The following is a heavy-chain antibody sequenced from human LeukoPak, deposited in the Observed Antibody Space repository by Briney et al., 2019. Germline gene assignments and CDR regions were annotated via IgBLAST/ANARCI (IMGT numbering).Heavy chain of an antibody. V-gene: IGHV3-21*01. Sequence: PGGSLRLSCAASGFTFSSYSMNWVRQAPGEGLEWVSSISSSSSYIYYADSVKGRFTISRDNAKNSLYLQMNSLRAEDTAVYYCARSSGWFNFDYWGQGTLVTVSS. CDR3: ARSSGWFNFDY. CDR2: ISSSSSYI. D-gene: IGHD6-19*01. J-gene: IGHJ4*02. CDR1: GFTFSSYS.